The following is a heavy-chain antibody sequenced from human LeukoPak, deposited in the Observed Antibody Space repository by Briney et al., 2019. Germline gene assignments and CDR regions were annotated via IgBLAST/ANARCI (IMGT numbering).Heavy chain of an antibody. CDR3: AKVLSGSQDY. CDR1: GFTFSSYA. CDR2: IGGGSERT. Sequence: GGSLRLSCTASGFTFSSYAMSWVRQAPGKGLEWVSTIGGGSERTYYADSAKSRFTNSRDNSKNTVYLQMNSLRAEDTAVYYCAKVLSGSQDYWGQGTRVTVFS. J-gene: IGHJ4*02. V-gene: IGHV3-23*01. D-gene: IGHD1-26*01.